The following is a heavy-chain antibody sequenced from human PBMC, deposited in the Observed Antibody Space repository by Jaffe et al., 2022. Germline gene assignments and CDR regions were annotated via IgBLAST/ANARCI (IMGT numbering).Heavy chain of an antibody. Sequence: EVQLVESGGGLVQPGRSLRLSCTASGFTFGDYAMSWVRQAPGKGLEWVGFIRSRASGGTTQYAASVKGRFTISRDDSKSIAYLQMNSLKTEDTAVYYCTRMYYYVSGSLNWFDPWGQGTLVTVSS. V-gene: IGHV3-49*04. CDR3: TRMYYYVSGSLNWFDP. CDR2: IRSRASGGTT. CDR1: GFTFGDYA. D-gene: IGHD3-10*01. J-gene: IGHJ5*02.